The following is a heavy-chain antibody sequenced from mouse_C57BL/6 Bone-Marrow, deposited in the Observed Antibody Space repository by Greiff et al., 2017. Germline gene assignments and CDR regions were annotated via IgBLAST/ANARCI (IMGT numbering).Heavy chain of an antibody. D-gene: IGHD2-4*01. Sequence: QVQLQQSGPELVRPGASVKISCKAPGYTFTSHWMQWVRPRPGQGLEWIGELFPGCGSPYYNAQFKGKATLPVDPSSSTAYMQLSSLTSEDSAVYVCAWRDYDEGAMDYWGQGTSVTVSS. CDR2: LFPGCGSP. V-gene: IGHV1-56*01. J-gene: IGHJ4*01. CDR3: AWRDYDEGAMDY. CDR1: GYTFTSHW.